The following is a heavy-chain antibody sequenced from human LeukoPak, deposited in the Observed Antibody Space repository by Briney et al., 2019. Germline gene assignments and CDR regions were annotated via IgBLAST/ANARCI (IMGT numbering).Heavy chain of an antibody. V-gene: IGHV3-23*01. CDR1: GFTFSSYA. D-gene: IGHD3-22*01. CDR2: ISGSGGST. J-gene: IGHJ4*02. CDR3: AKDMELLYYYDSSGYIIDY. Sequence: GGSLRLSCAASGFTFSSYAMSWVRQAPGKGLEWVSAISGSGGSTYHADSAKGRFTISRDNSKNTLYLQMNSLRAEDTAVYYCAKDMELLYYYDSSGYIIDYWGQGTLVTVSS.